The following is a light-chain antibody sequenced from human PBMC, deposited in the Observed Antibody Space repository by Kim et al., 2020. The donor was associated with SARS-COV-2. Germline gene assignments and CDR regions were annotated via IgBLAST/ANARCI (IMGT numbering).Light chain of an antibody. Sequence: QGVTISCTGSSSNIGAGYDVHWYQQLPGTAPKLLIYGNSNRPSGVPDRFSGSKSGTSASLAITGLQAEDEADYYCQSYDGSLSGWVFGGGTKLTVL. CDR1: SSNIGAGYD. V-gene: IGLV1-40*01. J-gene: IGLJ3*02. CDR2: GNS. CDR3: QSYDGSLSGWV.